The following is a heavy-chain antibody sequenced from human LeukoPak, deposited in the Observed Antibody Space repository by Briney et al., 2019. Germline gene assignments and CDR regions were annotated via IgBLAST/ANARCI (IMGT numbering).Heavy chain of an antibody. J-gene: IGHJ2*01. CDR2: IYSGGST. V-gene: IGHV3-66*01. CDR3: ARVAGAWYFDL. D-gene: IGHD3-10*01. CDR1: GFTFSSYW. Sequence: GGSLRLSCAASGFTFSSYWMHWVRQAPGKGLEWVSVIYSGGSTYYADSVKGRFTISRDNSKNTLYLQMNSLRAEDTAVYYCARVAGAWYFDLWGRGTLVTVSS.